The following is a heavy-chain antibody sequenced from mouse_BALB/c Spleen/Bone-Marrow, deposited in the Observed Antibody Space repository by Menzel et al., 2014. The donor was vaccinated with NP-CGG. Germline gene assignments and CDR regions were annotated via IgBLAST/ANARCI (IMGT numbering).Heavy chain of an antibody. V-gene: IGHV1-14*01. J-gene: IGHJ4*01. CDR2: VNPYNDGT. CDR1: GYTFTSYV. CDR3: ARGGSYYAVDY. Sequence: VQLKDSGPELVKPGASVKMSCKASGYTFTSYVMHWVKQKPGQGLEWVGYVNPYNDGTNYNEKFKGKATLTSDKSSSTVYMELSSLTSEDSAAYYCARGGSYYAVDYWGQGTSVTVSS.